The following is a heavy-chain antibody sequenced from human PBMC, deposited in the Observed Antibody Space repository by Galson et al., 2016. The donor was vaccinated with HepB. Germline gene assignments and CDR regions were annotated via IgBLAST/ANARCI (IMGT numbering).Heavy chain of an antibody. D-gene: IGHD3-3*01. J-gene: IGHJ4*02. CDR1: GFTFSDYY. CDR2: ISRFDISSDTAV. V-gene: IGHV3-11*01. Sequence: SLRLSCAASGFTFSDYYMSWIRQAPGKGLEWVSYISRFDISSDTAVYHADSVKGRFTISRDNANNLLYLQMNSLRAEDTAVYYCARSYYDFWRGYKGYYFDYWGQGAPVTVSP. CDR3: ARSYYDFWRGYKGYYFDY.